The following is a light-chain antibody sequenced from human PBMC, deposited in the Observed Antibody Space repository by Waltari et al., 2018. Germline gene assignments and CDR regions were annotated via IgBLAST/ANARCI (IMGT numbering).Light chain of an antibody. V-gene: IGLV2-14*01. Sequence: QSALTQHASVSGSPGQSITISCTGTRSDVGAYNYVHWYQQHPGKAPKVMLYDVNSRPSGVSNRFSGSKSGNTASLTISGLQAEDEADYYCSSYTSSNTLVVFGGGTKLTVL. CDR3: SSYTSSNTLVV. J-gene: IGLJ2*01. CDR1: RSDVGAYNY. CDR2: DVN.